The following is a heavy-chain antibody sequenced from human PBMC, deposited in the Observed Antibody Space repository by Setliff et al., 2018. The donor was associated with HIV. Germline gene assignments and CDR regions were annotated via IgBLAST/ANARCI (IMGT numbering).Heavy chain of an antibody. V-gene: IGHV3-66*02. CDR2: MSDTGGTA. J-gene: IGHJ4*02. D-gene: IGHD2-2*01. CDR3: ARLRLFSSALDY. Sequence: GGSLRLSCEASGFTVSSSYMSWVRQAPGKGLEWVSAMSDTGGTAYYADSVKGRFTISRANSKNTLFLQMNSLRPEDTAVFYCARLRLFSSALDYWGQGTLVTVSS. CDR1: GFTVSSSY.